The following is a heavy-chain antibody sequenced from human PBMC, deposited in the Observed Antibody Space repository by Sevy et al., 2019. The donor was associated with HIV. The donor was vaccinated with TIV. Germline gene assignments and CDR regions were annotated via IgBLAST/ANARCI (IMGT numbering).Heavy chain of an antibody. V-gene: IGHV5-51*01. Sequence: GESLKISCKGSGYSFTSYWIGWVRQMPGKGLEWMGIIYPGDSDTRYSPSFQGQVTISADKSISTAYLQWSSLKASDTAMYYCGRYVGYCSSTSCYQDVHFDYWGQGTLVTVSS. D-gene: IGHD2-2*03. CDR1: GYSFTSYW. CDR2: IYPGDSDT. J-gene: IGHJ4*02. CDR3: GRYVGYCSSTSCYQDVHFDY.